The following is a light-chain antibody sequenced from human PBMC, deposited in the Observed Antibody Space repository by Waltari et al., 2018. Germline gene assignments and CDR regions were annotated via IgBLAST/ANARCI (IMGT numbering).Light chain of an antibody. Sequence: IQLTQSPSSLSASVGDRVTISCRASHDISSHLAWYQQKPGKAPTLLIYPASTLESGVPSRFSGSGSGTEFTLTISSLQPDDFATYYCQQYNSYSLLYTFGQGTKLEIK. CDR1: HDISSH. J-gene: IGKJ2*01. CDR3: QQYNSYSLLYT. CDR2: PAS. V-gene: IGKV1-9*01.